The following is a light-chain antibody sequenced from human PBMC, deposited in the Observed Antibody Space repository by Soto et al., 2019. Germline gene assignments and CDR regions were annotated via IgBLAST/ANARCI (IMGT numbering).Light chain of an antibody. Sequence: QSVLTQPPSASGSPGQSVTISCTGTTGTVGGYNYVSWYQQHPGKAPKLIISEVSKRPSGVPDRFSGSKSGNTASLTVSGLQAEDEADYYCTSHAGSNNYVFGTGTKLTVL. CDR1: TGTVGGYNY. CDR2: EVS. V-gene: IGLV2-8*01. CDR3: TSHAGSNNYV. J-gene: IGLJ1*01.